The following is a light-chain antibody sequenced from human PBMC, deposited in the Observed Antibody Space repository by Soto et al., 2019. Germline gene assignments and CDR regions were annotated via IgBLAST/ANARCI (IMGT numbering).Light chain of an antibody. CDR1: QSVHND. CDR3: QQYTSWPPLT. CDR2: DAS. V-gene: IGKV3-15*01. Sequence: EIVMTQSPATLSVSPGEGATLSCRASQSVHNDLAWYQQKPGQAPRLLIYDASTRATGIPARFSGSGSATEFTLTISSLQSEDFAVYYCQQYTSWPPLTFGGGTKVEI. J-gene: IGKJ4*01.